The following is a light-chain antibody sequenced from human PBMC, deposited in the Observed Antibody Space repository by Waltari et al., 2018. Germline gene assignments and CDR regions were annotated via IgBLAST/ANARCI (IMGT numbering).Light chain of an antibody. CDR3: AAWDDSLNGPWV. J-gene: IGLJ3*02. Sequence: QSVLTQPPSASGTPGQRVAIPCSGTTSKLGPNPCTWDQPLPGTAPNLLIYNTNQRPSEVPDRFSGSKSGTSASLAISGLQSEDEAEYYCAAWDDSLNGPWVFGGGTKLTVL. V-gene: IGLV1-44*01. CDR1: TSKLGPNP. CDR2: NTN.